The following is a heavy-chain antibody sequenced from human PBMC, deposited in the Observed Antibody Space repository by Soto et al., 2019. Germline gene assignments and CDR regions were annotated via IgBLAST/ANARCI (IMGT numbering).Heavy chain of an antibody. CDR1: GFTFSSYE. J-gene: IGHJ4*02. CDR2: ISSSGSTI. Sequence: PGGSLRLSCAASGFTFSSYEMDLVLHAPGKGLEWVSYISSSGSTIYYADSVKGRFTISRDNAKNSLYLQMNSLRAEDTAVYYCASLSYDYVWGSLSWGQGTLVTVSS. CDR3: ASLSYDYVWGSLS. D-gene: IGHD3-16*01. V-gene: IGHV3-48*03.